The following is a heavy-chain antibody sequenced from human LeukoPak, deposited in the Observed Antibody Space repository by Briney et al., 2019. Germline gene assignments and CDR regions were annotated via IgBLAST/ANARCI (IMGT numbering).Heavy chain of an antibody. CDR3: IRSSGGYYSDY. CDR2: ISSSSSYI. V-gene: IGHV3-21*04. J-gene: IGHJ4*02. D-gene: IGHD3-22*01. CDR1: GFTFSSYS. Sequence: PGGSLRLSCAASGFTFSSYSMNWVRQAPGKGLEWVSSISSSSSYIYYADSVKGRFTISRDNAKNSLYLQMNSLKTEDTAVYYCIRSSGGYYSDYWGQGTLVTVSS.